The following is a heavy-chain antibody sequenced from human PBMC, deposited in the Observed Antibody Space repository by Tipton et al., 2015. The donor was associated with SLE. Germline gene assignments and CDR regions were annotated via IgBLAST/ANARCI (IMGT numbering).Heavy chain of an antibody. J-gene: IGHJ4*02. CDR2: ITSSSSTI. D-gene: IGHD2-21*01. CDR1: GFTLSTYA. V-gene: IGHV3-48*01. CDR3: AKDGLSRWGSIDY. Sequence: SLRLSCAASGFTLSTYAMSWVRQAPGKGLEWVSYITSSSSTIYYADSVKGRFTISRDNAKNSLYLQMNSLRAEDTAVYYCAKDGLSRWGSIDYWGQGTLVTVSS.